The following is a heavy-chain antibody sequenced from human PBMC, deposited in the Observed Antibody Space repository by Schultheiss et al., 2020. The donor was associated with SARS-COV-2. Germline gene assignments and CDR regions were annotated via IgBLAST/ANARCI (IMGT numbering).Heavy chain of an antibody. Sequence: SVKVSCKASGGTFSSYAISWVRQAPGQGLEWMKGIIPIFGTANYAQKFQGRVTITADESTSTAYMELSSLRSEDTAVYYCARDQLMGIAARPGAFDIWGQGTMVTVSS. V-gene: IGHV1-69*13. CDR3: ARDQLMGIAARPGAFDI. CDR1: GGTFSSYA. D-gene: IGHD6-6*01. CDR2: IIPIFGTA. J-gene: IGHJ3*02.